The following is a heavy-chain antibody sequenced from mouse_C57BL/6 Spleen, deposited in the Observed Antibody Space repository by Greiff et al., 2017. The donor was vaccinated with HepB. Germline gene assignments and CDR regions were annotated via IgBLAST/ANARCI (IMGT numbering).Heavy chain of an antibody. J-gene: IGHJ2*01. Sequence: VQLQQSGAELARPGASVKMSCKASGYTFTSYTMHWVKQRPGQGLEWIGYINPSSGYSKYNQKFKDKATLTADKSSSTAYMQLSSLTSEDSAVYYCARWDTPYYFDYWGQGTTLTVSS. CDR3: ARWDTPYYFDY. CDR1: GYTFTSYT. V-gene: IGHV1-4*01. D-gene: IGHD4-1*01. CDR2: INPSSGYS.